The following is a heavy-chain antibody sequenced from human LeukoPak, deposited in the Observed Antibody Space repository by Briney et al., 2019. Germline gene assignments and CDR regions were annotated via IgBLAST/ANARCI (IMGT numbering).Heavy chain of an antibody. V-gene: IGHV1-2*02. CDR3: ARVYSRAPGVGTAGDYFDF. CDR1: GYTFTGYY. J-gene: IGHJ4*02. Sequence: VASVKVSCKASGYTFTGYYMHWVRQAPGQGLEWMGWINPNSGGTNYAQKFQGRVTMTRDTSISTAYMELRSLTSDDTAVYYCARVYSRAPGVGTAGDYFDFWGQGTPVIVSS. CDR2: INPNSGGT. D-gene: IGHD2-8*01.